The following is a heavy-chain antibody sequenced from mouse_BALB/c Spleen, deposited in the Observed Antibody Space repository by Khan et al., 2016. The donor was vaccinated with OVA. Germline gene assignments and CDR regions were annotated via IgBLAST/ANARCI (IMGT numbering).Heavy chain of an antibody. J-gene: IGHJ3*01. D-gene: IGHD2-14*01. CDR1: GYTFTSYT. CDR3: ARDRDYYWNDGWFAY. V-gene: IGHV1-4*01. CDR2: INPSSGYT. Sequence: QVQLKESGAELARPGASVKMSCKASGYTFTSYTIHWIKQRPGQGLEWIGYINPSSGYTNYNQKFKDKATLTADKSSTTAYMQLSSLTSDDSAVYYCARDRDYYWNDGWFAYWGQGTLVTVSA.